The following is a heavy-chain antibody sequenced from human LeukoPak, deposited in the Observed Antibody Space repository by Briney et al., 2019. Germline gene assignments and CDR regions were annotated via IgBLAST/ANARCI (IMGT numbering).Heavy chain of an antibody. D-gene: IGHD4-17*01. J-gene: IGHJ6*02. V-gene: IGHV4-34*01. Sequence: SETLSLTCAVYGGSFSGYYWSWIRQPPGKGLEWIGEINHSGSTNYNPSLKSRVTISVDTSKNQFSLKLSSVTAADTAVYYCAGYGDYSVGMDVWGQGTTVTVSS. CDR1: GGSFSGYY. CDR3: AGYGDYSVGMDV. CDR2: INHSGST.